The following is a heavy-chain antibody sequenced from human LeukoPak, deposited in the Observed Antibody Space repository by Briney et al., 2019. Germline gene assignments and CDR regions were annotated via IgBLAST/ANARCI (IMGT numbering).Heavy chain of an antibody. Sequence: PGGSLRLSCAASGFTFSSYGMPWVRQAPGKGLEWVAVISYDGSNKYYADSVKGRFTISRDNSKNTLYLQMNSLRAEDTAVYYCAKNKYYYDSSGSMAFDIWGQGTMVTVSS. CDR2: ISYDGSNK. V-gene: IGHV3-30*18. J-gene: IGHJ3*02. D-gene: IGHD3-22*01. CDR3: AKNKYYYDSSGSMAFDI. CDR1: GFTFSSYG.